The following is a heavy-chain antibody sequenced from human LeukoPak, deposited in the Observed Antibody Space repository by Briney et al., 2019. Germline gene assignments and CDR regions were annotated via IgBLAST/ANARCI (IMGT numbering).Heavy chain of an antibody. D-gene: IGHD1-26*01. CDR2: IYYSGTT. V-gene: IGHV4-39*01. Sequence: SETLSPSCTVSGGSISSTTHYWGWIRQPPGKGLEWIGTIYYSGTTSYNPSLKSRVTMSVDTSKNQFSLKLSSVTAADTGVYYCGRQRAGATEYGGQGTLVTVSS. J-gene: IGHJ4*02. CDR3: GRQRAGATEY. CDR1: GGSISSTTHY.